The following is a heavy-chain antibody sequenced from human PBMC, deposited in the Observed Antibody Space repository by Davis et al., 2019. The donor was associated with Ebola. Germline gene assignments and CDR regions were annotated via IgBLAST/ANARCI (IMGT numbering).Heavy chain of an antibody. CDR1: GYSVSSGYY. Sequence: PSETLSLTCTVSGYSVSSGYYWSWIRQPAGKGLEWIGRIYTSGSTNYNPSLKSRVTMSVDTSKNQFSLKLSSVTAADTAVYYCARDDYNGMDVWGQGTTVTVSS. V-gene: IGHV4-4*07. J-gene: IGHJ6*02. CDR2: IYTSGST. CDR3: ARDDYNGMDV.